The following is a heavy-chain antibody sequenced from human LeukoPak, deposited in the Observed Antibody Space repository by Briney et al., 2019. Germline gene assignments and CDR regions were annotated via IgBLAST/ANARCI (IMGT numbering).Heavy chain of an antibody. CDR2: ISYDGSNK. Sequence: GGPLRLSCAASGFTFSSYGMHWVRQAPGKGLEWVAVISYDGSNKYYVDSVRDRLINSRDNSKNTLYLQTNSLRAEDTAVEYCAKEESGHWGQGTLVSVSS. D-gene: IGHD2/OR15-2a*01. V-gene: IGHV3-30*18. CDR3: AKEESGH. CDR1: GFTFSSYG. J-gene: IGHJ4*02.